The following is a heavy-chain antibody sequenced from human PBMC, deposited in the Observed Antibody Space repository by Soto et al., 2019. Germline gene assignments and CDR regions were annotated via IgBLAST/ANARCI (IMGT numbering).Heavy chain of an antibody. V-gene: IGHV3-30-3*01. CDR2: ISHDESNK. Sequence: QVQLVESGGGVVQPGTSLKLSCEASGFTFRSYVMHWVRQSPVKGLEWVAAISHDESNKHYADSVRGRFTISRDNSKNTLYLQMSSLTAEDTADYYCAREDKSSGYAGTFQYWGQGTLVTVSS. D-gene: IGHD3-22*01. CDR3: AREDKSSGYAGTFQY. CDR1: GFTFRSYV. J-gene: IGHJ1*01.